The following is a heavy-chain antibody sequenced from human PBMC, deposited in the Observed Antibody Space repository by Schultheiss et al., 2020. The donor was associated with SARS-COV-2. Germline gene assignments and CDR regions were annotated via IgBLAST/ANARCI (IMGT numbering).Heavy chain of an antibody. D-gene: IGHD3-22*01. CDR3: ARDYAYYDSSGDFDY. CDR1: GDSISIYY. V-gene: IGHV4-59*01. J-gene: IGHJ4*02. Sequence: SETLSLTCTVSGDSISIYYWSWIRQPPGKGLEWIAYIYYSGGTNYNPSLKSRVSISIDTSKNQLSLNLSSVTAADTAVYYCARDYAYYDSSGDFDYWGQGTLVTVSS. CDR2: IYYSGGT.